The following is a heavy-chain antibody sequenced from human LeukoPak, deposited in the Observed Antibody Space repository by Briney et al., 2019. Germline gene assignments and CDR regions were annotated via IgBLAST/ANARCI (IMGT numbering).Heavy chain of an antibody. J-gene: IGHJ3*02. CDR3: ARASRFNYGSGADAFDI. CDR1: GGTFSSYA. Sequence: ASVKVSCKASGGTFSSYAISWVRQAPGQGLEWMGRIIHIFGIANYAQKFQGRATITADKSTSTAYMELSSLRSEDTAVYYCARASRFNYGSGADAFDIWGQGTMVTVSS. V-gene: IGHV1-69*04. D-gene: IGHD3-10*01. CDR2: IIHIFGIA.